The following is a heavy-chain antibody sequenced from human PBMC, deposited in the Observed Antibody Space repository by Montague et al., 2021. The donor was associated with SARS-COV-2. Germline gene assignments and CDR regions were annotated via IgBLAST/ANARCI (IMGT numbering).Heavy chain of an antibody. J-gene: IGHJ5*02. CDR1: GVSVSNRYTH. D-gene: IGHD3-10*01. V-gene: IGHV4-61*01. Sequence: SETLSLTCTVSGVSVSNRYTHWSWIRQSPGKGLEWIGHIDYGGSPNYSPSLHSRVTISLDTSKNQLSLRLNSATAADTAAYYCASYWQGGSGRGSWGLGTLVTVSS. CDR3: ASYWQGGSGRGS. CDR2: IDYGGSP.